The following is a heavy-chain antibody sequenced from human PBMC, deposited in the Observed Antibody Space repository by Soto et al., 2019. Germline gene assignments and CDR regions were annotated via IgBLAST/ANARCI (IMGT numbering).Heavy chain of an antibody. V-gene: IGHV3-53*01. D-gene: IGHD3-22*01. CDR1: GFTVSSNY. CDR2: IYSGGST. Sequence: EVQLVESGGGLIQPGGSLRLSCAASGFTVSSNYMSWVRQAPGKGLEWVSVIYSGGSTYYADSVKGRFTISRDNSNKTLYLQMNSLRAEDTAVYYCARDRVESGYPEYFQHWGQGTLVTVSS. J-gene: IGHJ1*01. CDR3: ARDRVESGYPEYFQH.